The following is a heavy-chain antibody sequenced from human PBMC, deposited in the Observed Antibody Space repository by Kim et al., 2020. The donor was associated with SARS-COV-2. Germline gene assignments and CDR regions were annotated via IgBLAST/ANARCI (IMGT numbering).Heavy chain of an antibody. CDR1: GGTFSSYA. Sequence: SVKVSCKASGGTFSSYAISWVRQAPGQGLEWMGGIIPIFGTANYAQKFQGRVTITADESTSTAYMELSSLRSEDTAVYYCARVHDFNYGSGSYYSRAFDIWGQGTMVTVSS. D-gene: IGHD3-10*01. V-gene: IGHV1-69*13. CDR3: ARVHDFNYGSGSYYSRAFDI. CDR2: IIPIFGTA. J-gene: IGHJ3*02.